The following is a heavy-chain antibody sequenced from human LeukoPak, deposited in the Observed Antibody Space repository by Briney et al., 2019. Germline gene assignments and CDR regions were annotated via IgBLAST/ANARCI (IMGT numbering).Heavy chain of an antibody. D-gene: IGHD3-10*01. V-gene: IGHV3-23*01. J-gene: IGHJ4*02. CDR1: GFTFSSDA. CDR2: ISGSGGGT. Sequence: GGSLRLSCAASGFTFSSDAMSWVRQAPGKGLEWVSGISGSGGGTYYADSVKGRFTISRDNSKNTLYLQMNSLRAEDTAVYYCAKDRGYYYGSGSYQDYWGQGTLVTVSS. CDR3: AKDRGYYYGSGSYQDY.